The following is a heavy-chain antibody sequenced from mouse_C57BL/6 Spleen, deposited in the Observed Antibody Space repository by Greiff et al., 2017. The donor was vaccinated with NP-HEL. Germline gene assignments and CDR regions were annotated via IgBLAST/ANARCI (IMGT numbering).Heavy chain of an antibody. CDR2: ISSGSSTI. CDR1: GFTFSDYG. D-gene: IGHD2-3*01. Sequence: DVKLVESGGGLVKPGGSLKLSCAASGFTFSDYGMHWVRQAPEKGLEWVAYISSGSSTIYYADTVKGRFTISRDNAKNTLFLQMTSLRSEDTAMYYCANHDGYYRWYFDVWGTGTTVTVSS. J-gene: IGHJ1*03. CDR3: ANHDGYYRWYFDV. V-gene: IGHV5-17*01.